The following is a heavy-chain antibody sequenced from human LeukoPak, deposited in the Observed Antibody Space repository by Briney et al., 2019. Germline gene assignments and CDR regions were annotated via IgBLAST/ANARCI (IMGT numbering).Heavy chain of an antibody. V-gene: IGHV4-31*03. Sequence: PSQTLSLTCTVSGGSISSGGYYWSWIRQHPGKGLEWIVYIYYSGSTYYNPSLKSRVTISVDTSKNQFSLKLSSVTAADTAVYYCARGEGYSYGYESFDYWGQGTLVTVPS. CDR1: GGSISSGGYY. J-gene: IGHJ4*02. CDR2: IYYSGST. D-gene: IGHD5-18*01. CDR3: ARGEGYSYGYESFDY.